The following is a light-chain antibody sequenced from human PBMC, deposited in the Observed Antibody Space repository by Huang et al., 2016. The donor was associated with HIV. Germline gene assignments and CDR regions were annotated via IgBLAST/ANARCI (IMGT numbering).Light chain of an antibody. V-gene: IGKV2-28*01. J-gene: IGKJ2*01. CDR1: QSLLHSNGTHY. CDR3: MQALQTPGT. CDR2: LGS. Sequence: DIVMTQSPLSLPVTPGEPASISCSSSQSLLHSNGTHYLDWYLQKPGQSPQLLIYLGSNRASGVPDRFSGSGSGTDFTLEISRVEAEDVGVYYCMQALQTPGTFGQGTKLEIK.